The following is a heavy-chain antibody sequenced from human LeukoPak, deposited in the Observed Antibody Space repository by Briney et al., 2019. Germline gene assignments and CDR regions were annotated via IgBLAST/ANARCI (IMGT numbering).Heavy chain of an antibody. Sequence: ASVKVSCKASGYTFTSYDINWVRQATGQGLEWMGWMNPNSGNTGYAQKLQGRVTMTTDTSTSTAYMELRSLRSDDTAVYYCAITYYYGSGSYAPDYWGQGTLVTVSS. D-gene: IGHD3-10*01. CDR1: GYTFTSYD. V-gene: IGHV1-8*02. J-gene: IGHJ4*02. CDR3: AITYYYGSGSYAPDY. CDR2: MNPNSGNT.